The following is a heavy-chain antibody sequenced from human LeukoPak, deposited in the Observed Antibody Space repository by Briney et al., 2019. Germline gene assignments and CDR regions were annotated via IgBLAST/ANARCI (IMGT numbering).Heavy chain of an antibody. CDR1: GYTFTSYY. CDR2: INPSGGST. D-gene: IGHD2-8*01. CDR3: ARSSRLMLIDY. J-gene: IGHJ4*02. V-gene: IGHV1-46*01. Sequence: ASVTVSCKASGYTFTSYYMHWVRQAPGQGLEWMGLINPSGGSTSYAQKFQGRVTMTRDTSTSTVYMELSSLRSEDTAVYYCARSSRLMLIDYWGQGTLVTVAS.